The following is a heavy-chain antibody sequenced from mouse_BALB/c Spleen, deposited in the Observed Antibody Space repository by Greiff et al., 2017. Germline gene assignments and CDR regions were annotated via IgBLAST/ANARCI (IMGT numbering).Heavy chain of an antibody. D-gene: IGHD1-1*01. CDR2: ISTYYGDA. Sequence: QVQLQQPGAELVRPGVSVKISCKGSGYTFTDYAMHWVKQSHAKSLEWIGVISTYYGDASYNQKFKGKATMTVDKSSSTAYMELARLTSEDSAIYYCARDYGSSGFAYWGQGTLVTVSA. CDR1: GYTFTDYA. J-gene: IGHJ3*01. CDR3: ARDYGSSGFAY. V-gene: IGHV1S137*01.